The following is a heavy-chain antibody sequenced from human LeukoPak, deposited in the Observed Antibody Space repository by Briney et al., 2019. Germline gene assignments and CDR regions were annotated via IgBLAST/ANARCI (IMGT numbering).Heavy chain of an antibody. J-gene: IGHJ4*02. Sequence: PGGSLTLSCAASGFTFSSYDMHWVRQATGKGLQWVSAIGTAGDTYYPGSVKGRFTISRENAKNSLYLQMNSLRAGDTAVYYCARAYCGGDCLWGFDYWGQGTLVTVSS. CDR3: ARAYCGGDCLWGFDY. V-gene: IGHV3-13*04. CDR2: IGTAGDT. CDR1: GFTFSSYD. D-gene: IGHD2-21*02.